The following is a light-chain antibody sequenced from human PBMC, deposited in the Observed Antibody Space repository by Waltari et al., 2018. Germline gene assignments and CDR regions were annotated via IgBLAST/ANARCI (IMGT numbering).Light chain of an antibody. Sequence: QLVLTQSPSASASLGASVKLTCTLSSGHSSNVIAWHQQPPEKGPRYLMKVNSDGSHSKGDGIPDRFSGSSSGAERHLTISSLQSEDEADYYCQTGGHGTWVFGGGTKLTVL. V-gene: IGLV4-69*01. CDR2: VNSDGSH. CDR1: SGHSSNV. CDR3: QTGGHGTWV. J-gene: IGLJ3*02.